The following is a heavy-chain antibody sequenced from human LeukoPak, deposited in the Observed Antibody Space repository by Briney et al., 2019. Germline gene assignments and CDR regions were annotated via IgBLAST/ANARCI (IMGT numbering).Heavy chain of an antibody. CDR3: ARGSGWNDY. D-gene: IGHD6-19*01. V-gene: IGHV4-34*01. J-gene: IGHJ4*02. Sequence: PSETLSLTCAVYGGSFSGYYWSWIRQPPGKGLEWIGEINHSGSTNYNPSLKSRVTISVDTSKNQFSLKLSSVTAADTAVYYCARGSGWNDYWGQGTLVTVSS. CDR1: GGSFSGYY. CDR2: INHSGST.